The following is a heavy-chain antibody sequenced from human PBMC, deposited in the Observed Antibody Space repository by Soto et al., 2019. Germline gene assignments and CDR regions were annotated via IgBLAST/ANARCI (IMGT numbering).Heavy chain of an antibody. Sequence: GVSLKISCKGSGYSFTSYWIGWVRQMPGKGLAWMGIIYPGDSDTRYSPSFQGQVTISADKSISTAYLQWSSLKASDTAMYYCARSTDYYDSSGYYYGMDVWGQGTTVTVSS. CDR1: GYSFTSYW. CDR2: IYPGDSDT. CDR3: ARSTDYYDSSGYYYGMDV. D-gene: IGHD3-22*01. J-gene: IGHJ6*02. V-gene: IGHV5-51*01.